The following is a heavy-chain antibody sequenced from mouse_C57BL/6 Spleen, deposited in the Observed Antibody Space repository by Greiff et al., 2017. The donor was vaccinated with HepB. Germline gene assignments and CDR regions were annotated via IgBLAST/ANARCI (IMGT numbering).Heavy chain of an antibody. CDR3: AAYYSNSWFAY. CDR1: GYTFTSYW. D-gene: IGHD2-5*01. CDR2: INPSSGYT. Sequence: VQLQQSGAELAKPGASVKLSCKASGYTFTSYWMHWVNQRPGQGLEWIGYINPSSGYTKYNQKFKDKATLTADKSSSTAYMQLSSLTYEDSAVYYCAAYYSNSWFAYWGQGTLVTVSA. J-gene: IGHJ3*01. V-gene: IGHV1-7*01.